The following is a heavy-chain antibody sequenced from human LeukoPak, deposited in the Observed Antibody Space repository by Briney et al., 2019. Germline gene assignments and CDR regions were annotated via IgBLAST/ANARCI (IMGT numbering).Heavy chain of an antibody. CDR1: GFTFSSYA. CDR2: ISGSGGST. D-gene: IGHD1-26*01. J-gene: IGHJ3*02. CDR3: AKAGGSYYAFHI. Sequence: GGSLRLSCAASGFTFSSYAMSWVRQAPGKGLEGVSAISGSGGSTYYADSVKGRFTISRDNSKNTLYLQMNSLRAEDTAVYYCAKAGGSYYAFHIWRQGPMVTVSS. V-gene: IGHV3-23*01.